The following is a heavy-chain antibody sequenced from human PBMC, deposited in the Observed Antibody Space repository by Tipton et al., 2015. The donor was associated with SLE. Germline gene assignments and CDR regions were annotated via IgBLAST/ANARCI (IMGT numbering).Heavy chain of an antibody. V-gene: IGHV3-23*01. CDR1: GFTFSIYG. Sequence: SLRLSCAASGFTFSIYGMSWVRQTPGKGLEWVSSITGSGGTAYYADSVQGRFTISRDNSKKTLDLHMNTLRAEDTAIYYCATGGQLEIKGYWGQGTLVTVSS. J-gene: IGHJ4*02. CDR3: ATGGQLEIKGY. CDR2: ITGSGGTA. D-gene: IGHD1-1*01.